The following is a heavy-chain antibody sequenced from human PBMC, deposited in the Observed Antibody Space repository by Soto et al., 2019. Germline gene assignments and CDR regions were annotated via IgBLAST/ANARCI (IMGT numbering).Heavy chain of an antibody. V-gene: IGHV4-59*01. CDR1: GGSISSYY. CDR2: IYYSGST. Sequence: QVQLQESGPGLVKPSETLSLTCTVSGGSISSYYWSWIRQPPEKGLEWIGYIYYSGSTNYNPSLKSRVTISVDTSKNQFSLKLSSVTAADTAVYYCARAQEDNWKGKGGNWFDPWGQGTLVTVSS. J-gene: IGHJ5*02. D-gene: IGHD1-20*01. CDR3: ARAQEDNWKGKGGNWFDP.